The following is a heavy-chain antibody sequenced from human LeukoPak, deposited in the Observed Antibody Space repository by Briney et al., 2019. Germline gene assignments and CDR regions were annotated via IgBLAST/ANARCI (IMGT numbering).Heavy chain of an antibody. J-gene: IGHJ6*03. Sequence: SETLSLTCAVYGGSFSGYYWSWIRQPPGKGLEWIGEINHSGSTNYIPSLKSRVTISVDTSKNQFSLKLSSVTAADTAVYYCAAANIYYYYMDVWGKGTTVTVSS. V-gene: IGHV4-34*01. D-gene: IGHD6-13*01. CDR2: INHSGST. CDR3: AAANIYYYYMDV. CDR1: GGSFSGYY.